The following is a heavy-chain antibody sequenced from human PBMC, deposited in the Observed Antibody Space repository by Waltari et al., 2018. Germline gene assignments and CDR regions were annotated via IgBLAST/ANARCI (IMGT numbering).Heavy chain of an antibody. CDR2: IYYSGRT. D-gene: IGHD6-13*01. V-gene: IGHV4-59*01. CDR1: GGSISSYY. Sequence: QVQLQESGPGLVKPSETLSLTCTVSGGSISSYYWSWIRQPPGKGLEWIGYIYYSGRTNYNPSLKSRVTISVDTSKNQFSLKLSCVTAADTAVYYCARVAAAGTFHYYYMDVWGKGTTVTVSS. CDR3: ARVAAAGTFHYYYMDV. J-gene: IGHJ6*03.